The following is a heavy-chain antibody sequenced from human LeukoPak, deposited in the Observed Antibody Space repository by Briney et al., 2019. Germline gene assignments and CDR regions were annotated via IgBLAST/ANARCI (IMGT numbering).Heavy chain of an antibody. Sequence: SETLSLTCAVYGGSFSGYYWSWIRQPPRKGLEWIGEINHSGSTNYNPSLKSRVTISVDTSKNQFSLKLSSVTAADTAVYYCASSGYSIVAGWFDPWGQGTLVTVSS. CDR1: GGSFSGYY. J-gene: IGHJ5*02. D-gene: IGHD3-22*01. V-gene: IGHV4-34*01. CDR2: INHSGST. CDR3: ASSGYSIVAGWFDP.